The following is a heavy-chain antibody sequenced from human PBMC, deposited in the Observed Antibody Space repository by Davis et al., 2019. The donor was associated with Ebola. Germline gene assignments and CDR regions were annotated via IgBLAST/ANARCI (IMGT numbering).Heavy chain of an antibody. J-gene: IGHJ3*02. V-gene: IGHV3-53*01. D-gene: IGHD4-17*01. CDR3: ARAEDDYGEYPDALDI. CDR1: GLSVSDNH. Sequence: GGSLRLSCEASGLSVSDNHMNWVRQAPGKGLEWVSVIYNVYTMYYADSVKGRFTISRDSSMNTVYLQMSSLRAEDTAVYYCARAEDDYGEYPDALDIWGQGTVVTVSS. CDR2: IYNVYTM.